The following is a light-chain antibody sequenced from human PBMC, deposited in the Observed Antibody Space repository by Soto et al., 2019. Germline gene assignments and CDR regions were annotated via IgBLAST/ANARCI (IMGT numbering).Light chain of an antibody. CDR1: SSDIGSYNL. J-gene: IGLJ1*01. CDR2: EGS. CDR3: CSSLSSSTSDV. Sequence: QSALTQPASVSGSPGQSITISCTGTSSDIGSYNLVSWYQQHPGKAPKLMIYEGSNRPSGVSNRFSGSQSGNTASLTISGRHAEDEAVYYCCSSLSSSTSDVFGTGTKLTVL. V-gene: IGLV2-23*01.